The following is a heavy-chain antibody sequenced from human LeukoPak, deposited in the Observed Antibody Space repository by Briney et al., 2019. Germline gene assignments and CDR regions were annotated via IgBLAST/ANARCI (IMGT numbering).Heavy chain of an antibody. CDR2: IHYSGST. J-gene: IGHJ6*03. Sequence: SETLSLTCTVSGGSTRSTSYYWGWIRQPPGKGPEWIGCIHYSGSTYYNPSLKSRVTFSVDTSKNQFSLKLSSVTAADTAVYYCARGQYCSGGSCYLPYCYYYYMDVWGKGTTVTVSS. CDR1: GGSTRSTSYY. D-gene: IGHD2-15*01. V-gene: IGHV4-39*01. CDR3: ARGQYCSGGSCYLPYCYYYYMDV.